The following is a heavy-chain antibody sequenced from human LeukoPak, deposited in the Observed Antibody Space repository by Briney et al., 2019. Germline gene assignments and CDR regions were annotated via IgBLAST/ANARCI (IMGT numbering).Heavy chain of an antibody. V-gene: IGHV3-23*01. CDR3: AKGYSSSAGLGGY. CDR2: ISGSGGNT. J-gene: IGHJ4*02. Sequence: GGSLRLSCAASGFTFSSYAMSWVRQAPGKGLEWVSTISGSGGNTYYADSVKGRFTISRDNSKYTLYLQMNSLRAEDTGVYYCAKGYSSSAGLGGYWGQGTLVTVSS. CDR1: GFTFSSYA. D-gene: IGHD6-6*01.